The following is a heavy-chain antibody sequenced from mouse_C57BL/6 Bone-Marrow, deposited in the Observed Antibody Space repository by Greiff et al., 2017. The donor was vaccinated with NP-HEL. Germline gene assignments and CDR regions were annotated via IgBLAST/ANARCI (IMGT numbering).Heavy chain of an antibody. V-gene: IGHV2-9-1*01. CDR3: ARAFRPLAMDY. J-gene: IGHJ4*01. Sequence: ESGPGLVAPSQSLSITCTVSGFSLTSYAISWVRQPPGKGLEWLGVIWTGGSTNYNSALKSRLSISKDNSKSQVFLKMNSLQTDDTARYYCARAFRPLAMDYWGQGTSVTVAS. CDR1: GFSLTSYA. CDR2: IWTGGST.